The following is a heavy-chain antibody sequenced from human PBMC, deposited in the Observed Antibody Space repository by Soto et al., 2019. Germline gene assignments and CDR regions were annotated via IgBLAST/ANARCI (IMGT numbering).Heavy chain of an antibody. Sequence: ESGGGLVQPGGSLRLSCAASGFTFSSSAMSWVRQASGKGLECVSVITGSGDTTHYADSVKGRFTISRDNSKNTLSLQMHSVRAEDTALYYCAKVLVGSPMGTFDSWGQGTLVTVSS. CDR3: AKVLVGSPMGTFDS. D-gene: IGHD1-26*01. CDR2: ITGSGDTT. J-gene: IGHJ4*02. CDR1: GFTFSSSA. V-gene: IGHV3-23*01.